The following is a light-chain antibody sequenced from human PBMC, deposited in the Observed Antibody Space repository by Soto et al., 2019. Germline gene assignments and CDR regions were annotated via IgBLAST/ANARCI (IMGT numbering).Light chain of an antibody. CDR3: QQSYSTLRT. Sequence: DIQMTQSPSSLSASVGDRVTITCRASQSISSYVNWYQQKPGKAPKLLIYAASSLQSGVPSRFSGSGSGTDFTLTISSLQPEDFATCYCQQSYSTLRTFGQGTKVEIK. CDR2: AAS. V-gene: IGKV1-39*01. J-gene: IGKJ1*01. CDR1: QSISSY.